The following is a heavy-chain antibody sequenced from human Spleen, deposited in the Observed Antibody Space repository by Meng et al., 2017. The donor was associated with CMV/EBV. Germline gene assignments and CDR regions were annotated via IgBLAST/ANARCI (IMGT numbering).Heavy chain of an antibody. CDR2: IYYSGST. CDR1: GGSISSHY. D-gene: IGHD2-2*01. CDR3: AREVVVSGASDWFDP. J-gene: IGHJ5*02. Sequence: SETLSLTCSVSGGSISSHYWSWIRQSPGKGLEWIGYIYYSGSTNYNPSLKSRVTISVDTSKNQFPLKLSSVTAADTAVYYCAREVVVSGASDWFDPWGQGTLVTVSS. V-gene: IGHV4-59*11.